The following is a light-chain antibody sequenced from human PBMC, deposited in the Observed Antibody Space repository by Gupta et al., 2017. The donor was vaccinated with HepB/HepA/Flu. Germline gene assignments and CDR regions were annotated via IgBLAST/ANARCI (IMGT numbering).Light chain of an antibody. CDR3: QHRSNWPLCS. Sequence: EIVLTQSQATLSLSPGERATLSCRASQSVSGYLVWFQQKPGQAPRLLIYDASDRATGIPARFSGRGSGTDFTLTISSREPEDSAVYYCQHRSNWPLCSFGQGTKLEIK. J-gene: IGKJ2*04. CDR2: DAS. CDR1: QSVSGY. V-gene: IGKV3-11*01.